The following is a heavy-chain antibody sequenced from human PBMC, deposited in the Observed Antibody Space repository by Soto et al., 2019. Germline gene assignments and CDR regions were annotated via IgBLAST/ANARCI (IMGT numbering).Heavy chain of an antibody. CDR1: GGSFSAYY. CDR2: INHSGGT. CDR3: ARGSVDTVDSSGFYEY. D-gene: IGHD3-22*01. Sequence: PSETLSLTCAVYGGSFSAYYWSWIRQPPGKGLEWIAEINHSGGTSYNPSLKSRVTISVDTSKSQFSLKLTSVTAAERAVYYCARGSVDTVDSSGFYEYWCQGTPVTVSS. J-gene: IGHJ4*02. V-gene: IGHV4-34*01.